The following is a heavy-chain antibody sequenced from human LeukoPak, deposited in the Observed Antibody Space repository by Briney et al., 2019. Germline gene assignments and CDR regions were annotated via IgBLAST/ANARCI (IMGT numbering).Heavy chain of an antibody. CDR2: IRGSGGST. Sequence: PGGSLRLSCAASGFTFSNYAMSWVRQAPGKGLEWVSGIRGSGGSTDYADSVRGRFTISRDNFKNTLYLQMNSLRAKDTAVYYCAKDPHYDSSGYSFDPWGQGTLVTVSS. D-gene: IGHD3-22*01. V-gene: IGHV3-23*01. CDR3: AKDPHYDSSGYSFDP. CDR1: GFTFSNYA. J-gene: IGHJ5*02.